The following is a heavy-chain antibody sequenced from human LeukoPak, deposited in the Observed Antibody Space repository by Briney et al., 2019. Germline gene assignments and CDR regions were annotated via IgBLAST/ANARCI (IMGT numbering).Heavy chain of an antibody. V-gene: IGHV4-38-2*02. CDR3: AREVWVSESKGGSWYMDV. Sequence: SETLSLTCVVSGYSISSAYYWGWIRQTPGKGLEWIGCVFHSGSKHYNPSLTSRATISVVTSNSHFSLKLSSVTAADTAVYYCAREVWVSESKGGSWYMDVWGKGTTVTVSS. D-gene: IGHD3-16*01. CDR1: GYSISSAYY. CDR2: VFHSGSK. J-gene: IGHJ6*03.